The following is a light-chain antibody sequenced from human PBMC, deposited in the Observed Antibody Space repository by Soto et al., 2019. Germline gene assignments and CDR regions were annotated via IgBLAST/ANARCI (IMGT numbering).Light chain of an antibody. J-gene: IGKJ5*01. CDR2: GAS. Sequence: ETVMTQSPATLSVSPGERAILSCRASQSVSNGLAWYQQKAGQAPRLLIYGASSRPTDIPARFSGSGSGTDFTLTISSLEPEDFALYYCQQRSNWPITFGQGTRLEIK. CDR3: QQRSNWPIT. V-gene: IGKV3-11*01. CDR1: QSVSNG.